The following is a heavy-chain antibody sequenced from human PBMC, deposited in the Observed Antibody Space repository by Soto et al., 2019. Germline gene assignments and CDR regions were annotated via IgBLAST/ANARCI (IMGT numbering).Heavy chain of an antibody. Sequence: HPGGSLRLSCAASGFTFDDYAMHWVRQVPGKGLEWVSGINWNSGSIGYGDSVKGRFAISRDNAKNSLHLQMNSLSAEDTAFYYCVKDESINWYSGHFRHWGQGTLVTVS. J-gene: IGHJ1*01. CDR1: GFTFDDYA. D-gene: IGHD6-13*01. V-gene: IGHV3-9*01. CDR3: VKDESINWYSGHFRH. CDR2: INWNSGSI.